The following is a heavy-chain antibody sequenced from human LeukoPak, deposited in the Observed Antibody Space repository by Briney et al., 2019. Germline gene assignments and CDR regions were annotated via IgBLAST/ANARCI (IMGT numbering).Heavy chain of an antibody. V-gene: IGHV1-18*04. CDR2: ISAYNGNT. J-gene: IGHJ6*04. D-gene: IGHD2-21*02. CDR3: ARDLPYCGGDCYSNGMDV. CDR1: GYTFTSYG. Sequence: GASVKVSCKASGYTFTSYGISWVRQAPGQGLEWMGWISAYNGNTNYAQKLQGRVTMTTDTSTSTAYMELRSLRSDGTAVYYCARDLPYCGGDCYSNGMDVWGKGTTVTVSS.